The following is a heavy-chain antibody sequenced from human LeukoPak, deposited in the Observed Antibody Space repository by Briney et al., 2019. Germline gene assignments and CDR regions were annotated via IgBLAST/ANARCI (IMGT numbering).Heavy chain of an antibody. CDR3: ARAGYSNWFDP. CDR2: INASGGST. CDR1: GYTFTSYN. V-gene: IGHV1-46*01. D-gene: IGHD6-13*01. J-gene: IGHJ5*02. Sequence: GPSLKLSCTVSGYTFTSYNMDWVRHTPGPGLEWRGIINASGGSTSYAQKFHGRDTMTRDTSTSTDYLELSSLRSGDTAVYYCARAGYSNWFDPWGQGTLVTVSS.